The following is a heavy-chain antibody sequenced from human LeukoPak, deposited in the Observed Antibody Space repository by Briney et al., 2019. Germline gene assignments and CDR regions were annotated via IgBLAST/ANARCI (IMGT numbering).Heavy chain of an antibody. CDR2: INYSGST. V-gene: IGHV4-39*01. J-gene: IGHJ5*02. CDR1: GGSISSSSYY. Sequence: DPSEALSLTCTVSGGSISSSSYYWGWIRQPPGKGLEWIGIINYSGSTYYNPSLKSRVTISVDTSKIQFSLKLSSVTATDTAVYYCARHISNYDWIDPWGQGTLVTVSS. D-gene: IGHD3-10*01. CDR3: ARHISNYDWIDP.